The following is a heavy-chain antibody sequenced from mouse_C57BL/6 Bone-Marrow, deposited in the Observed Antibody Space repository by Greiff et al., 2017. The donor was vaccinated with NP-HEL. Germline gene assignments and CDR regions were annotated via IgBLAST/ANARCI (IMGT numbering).Heavy chain of an antibody. J-gene: IGHJ2*01. D-gene: IGHD1-1*02. CDR3: ARGGSYWYYFDD. V-gene: IGHV1-47*01. Sequence: QVQLQQSGAELVKPGASVKMSCKASGYTFTTYPIEWVKQNHGKSLEWIGNFHPYNDDTEYNEKFKNKATLTVEKSSSTVYLSLSRLTSDASSVFCCARGGSYWYYFDDWGQGTTLTVSS. CDR2: FHPYNDDT. CDR1: GYTFTTYP.